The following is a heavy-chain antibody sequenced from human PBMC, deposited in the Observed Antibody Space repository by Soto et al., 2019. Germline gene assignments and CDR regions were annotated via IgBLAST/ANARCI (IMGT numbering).Heavy chain of an antibody. J-gene: IGHJ4*02. Sequence: QVQLVQSGAEVKKPGASVKVSCKASGYTFTSYGISWVRQAPGQGLEWMGWISAYNGNTNYAQKLQGRVTMTTDTPTSTAYMELRSLISDDTAVYYCASPVADSWRYHDGFDFWGQGTLVTVSS. CDR3: ASPVADSWRYHDGFDF. CDR1: GYTFTSYG. V-gene: IGHV1-18*01. D-gene: IGHD1-26*01. CDR2: ISAYNGNT.